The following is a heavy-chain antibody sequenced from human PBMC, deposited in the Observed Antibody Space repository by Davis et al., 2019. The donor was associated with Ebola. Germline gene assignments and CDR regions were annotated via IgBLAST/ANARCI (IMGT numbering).Heavy chain of an antibody. CDR2: ISNDGGTT. D-gene: IGHD2-15*01. J-gene: IGHJ4*02. V-gene: IGHV3-64*01. Sequence: GESLKISCAASGFPFSFSTYAFHWVRQAPGKGLEYVSAISNDGGTTYYASSVKGRFTISRDNSRNTLYLRMGSLRAEDTAVYYCAKGDRVDYWGQGTLVTVSS. CDR3: AKGDRVDY. CDR1: GFPFSFSTYA.